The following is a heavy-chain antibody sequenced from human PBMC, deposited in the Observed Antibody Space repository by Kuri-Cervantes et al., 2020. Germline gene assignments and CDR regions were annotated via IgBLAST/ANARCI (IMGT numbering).Heavy chain of an antibody. Sequence: ASVKVSCKASGYTFTSYGISWVRQAPGQGLEWMGWISAYNGNTNYAQKLQGRVTMTTDTSTSTAYMELRSLRSDDTAAYYCAREGYYDSSGYYYESHYYGMDVWGQGTTVTVSS. CDR3: AREGYYDSSGYYYESHYYGMDV. J-gene: IGHJ6*02. CDR1: GYTFTSYG. D-gene: IGHD3-22*01. CDR2: ISAYNGNT. V-gene: IGHV1-18*01.